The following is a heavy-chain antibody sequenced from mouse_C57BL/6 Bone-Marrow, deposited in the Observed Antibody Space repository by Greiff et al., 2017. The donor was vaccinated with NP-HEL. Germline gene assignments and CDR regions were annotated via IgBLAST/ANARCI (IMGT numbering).Heavy chain of an antibody. CDR1: GYTFTDYY. CDR2: INPNNGGT. J-gene: IGHJ2*01. V-gene: IGHV1-26*01. D-gene: IGHD1-1*01. Sequence: EVQLQQSGPELVKPGASVKISCKASGYTFTDYYMNWVKQSHGKSLEWIGDINPNNGGTSYNQKFKGKATLTVDKSSSTAYMELRSLTSEDSAVYYCAGSAHYGSDYWGQGTTLTVSS. CDR3: AGSAHYGSDY.